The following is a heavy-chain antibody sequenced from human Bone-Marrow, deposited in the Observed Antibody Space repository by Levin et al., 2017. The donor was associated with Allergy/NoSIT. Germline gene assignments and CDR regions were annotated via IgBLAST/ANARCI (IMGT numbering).Heavy chain of an antibody. Sequence: GGSLRLSCTASGFTFGDYAMSWVRQAPGKGLEWVGFIRSKAYGGTTEYAASVKGRFTISRDDSKSIAYLQMNSLKTEDTAVYYCTRDLPQIYSGRDAFDIWGQGTMVTVSS. V-gene: IGHV3-49*04. CDR2: IRSKAYGGTT. CDR1: GFTFGDYA. CDR3: TRDLPQIYSGRDAFDI. J-gene: IGHJ3*02. D-gene: IGHD2-21*01.